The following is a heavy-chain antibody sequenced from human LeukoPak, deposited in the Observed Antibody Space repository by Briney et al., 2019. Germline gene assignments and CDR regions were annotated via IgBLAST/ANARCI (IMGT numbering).Heavy chain of an antibody. V-gene: IGHV4-39*01. J-gene: IGHJ4*02. CDR3: ARMGNYPWYFDY. CDR2: IYYSGST. D-gene: IGHD1-7*01. CDR1: GGSLSSSSYY. Sequence: SETLSLACTVSGGSLSSSSYYWGWLRQPPGTGLEWIGSIYYSGSTYYNPSLKSRVTISVDTSKNQFSLKLSSVTAADTAVYYCARMGNYPWYFDYWGQGTLVTVSS.